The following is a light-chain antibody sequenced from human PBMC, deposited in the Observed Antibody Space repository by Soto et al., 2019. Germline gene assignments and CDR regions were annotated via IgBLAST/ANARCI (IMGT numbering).Light chain of an antibody. CDR2: AAS. CDR1: QSISSY. J-gene: IGKJ3*01. V-gene: IGKV1-39*01. Sequence: DSQMTQSPSSLSASVGDRVAITCRASQSISSYLNWYQHKPGKAPKLLIYAASSLQSGVPSRFSGSASGTDFALTISSLQPEDFATYYCQQSYSLPITFGPGTKVDIK. CDR3: QQSYSLPIT.